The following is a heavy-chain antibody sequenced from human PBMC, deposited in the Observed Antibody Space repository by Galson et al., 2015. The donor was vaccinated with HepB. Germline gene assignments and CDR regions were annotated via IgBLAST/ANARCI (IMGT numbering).Heavy chain of an antibody. CDR1: GYTFNTYG. D-gene: IGHD3-10*01. Sequence: SVKVSCKASGYTFNTYGITYVRQAPGQGLEWVGWINPDNGNTKYAQKLQGRVTMTTDQSTSTAYLELRSLRSDDTAGDYCARGPWFGEVTGILVLQHWGQGTLVTVSS. J-gene: IGHJ1*01. CDR2: INPDNGNT. V-gene: IGHV1-18*04. CDR3: ARGPWFGEVTGILVLQH.